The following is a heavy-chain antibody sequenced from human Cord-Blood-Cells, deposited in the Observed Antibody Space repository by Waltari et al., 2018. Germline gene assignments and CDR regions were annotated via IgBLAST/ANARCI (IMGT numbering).Heavy chain of an antibody. CDR3: ARGSDYFDY. Sequence: EVQLVESGGGLIQPGGSLRLSCAASGFTVSRNYMSGVRKAPGKGVEWFSVIYSGGSTYYADSVKGRFTISRDNSKNTLYLQMNSLRADDTAVYYCARGSDYFDYWGQGTLVTVSS. CDR2: IYSGGST. D-gene: IGHD3-10*01. J-gene: IGHJ4*02. CDR1: GFTVSRNY. V-gene: IGHV3-53*01.